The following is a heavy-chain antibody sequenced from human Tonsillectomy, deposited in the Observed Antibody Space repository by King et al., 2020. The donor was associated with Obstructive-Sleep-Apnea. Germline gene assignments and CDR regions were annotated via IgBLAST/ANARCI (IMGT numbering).Heavy chain of an antibody. J-gene: IGHJ4*03. CDR3: ARIRRAPDYGDYHSDATSTKNWPATGY. CDR1: GFPLSTCGIR. Sequence: TFKESGPALVKPTQTLTLTCTFSGFPLSTCGIRVGWIRQPPGKALELLAHIDWNDDKYCSTALKTRLTLSKATSKNQVVLTMTNMDPVDTATYYCARIRRAPDYGDYHSDATSTKNWPATGY. V-gene: IGHV2-70*04. CDR2: IDWNDDK. D-gene: IGHD4-17*01.